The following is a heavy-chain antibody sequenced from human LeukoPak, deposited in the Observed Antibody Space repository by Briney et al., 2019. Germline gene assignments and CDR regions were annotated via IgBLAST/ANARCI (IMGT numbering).Heavy chain of an antibody. V-gene: IGHV4-34*01. J-gene: IGHJ4*02. Sequence: SETLSLTCAVYGGSFSGYCWSWIRQPPGKGLEWIGEINHSGSTNYNPSLKSRVTISVDTSKNQFSLKLSSVTAADTAVYYCARPRYYDYWGQGTLVTVSS. CDR3: ARPRYYDY. CDR1: GGSFSGYC. CDR2: INHSGST. D-gene: IGHD2-21*01.